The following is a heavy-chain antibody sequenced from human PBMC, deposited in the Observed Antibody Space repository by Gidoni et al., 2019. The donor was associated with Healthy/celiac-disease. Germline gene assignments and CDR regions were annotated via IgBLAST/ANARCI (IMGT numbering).Heavy chain of an antibody. CDR3: ARLPFYYYGSGSYAPTDDY. CDR1: GGSFSGYY. J-gene: IGHJ4*02. V-gene: IGHV4-34*01. CDR2: INHSGST. D-gene: IGHD3-10*01. Sequence: QVQLQQWGAGLLKPSETLSLTCAVYGGSFSGYYWSWIRQPPGKGLEWIGEINHSGSTNYNPSRKSRVTISVDTSKNQFSLKLSSVTAADTAVYYCARLPFYYYGSGSYAPTDDYWGQGTLVTVSS.